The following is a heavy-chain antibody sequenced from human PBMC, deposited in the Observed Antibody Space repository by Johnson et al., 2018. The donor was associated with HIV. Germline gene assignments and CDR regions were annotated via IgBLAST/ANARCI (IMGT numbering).Heavy chain of an antibody. CDR1: GFTFSSYA. J-gene: IGHJ3*02. Sequence: VQLVESGGGLVQPGGSLRLSCAASGFTFSSYAMSWVRQAPGKGLEWVSAISGSGCSTYYSDSVKGRVTIPRDNSKNTLSPQMNSLRAEDTAVYYCAKDGSDIVVVPAAPDAFDIWGQGTMVTVSS. CDR3: AKDGSDIVVVPAAPDAFDI. CDR2: ISGSGCST. V-gene: IGHV3-23*04. D-gene: IGHD2-2*01.